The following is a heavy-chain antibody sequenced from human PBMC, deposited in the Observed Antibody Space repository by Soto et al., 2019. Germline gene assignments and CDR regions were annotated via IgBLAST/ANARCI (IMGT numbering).Heavy chain of an antibody. CDR2: ISSSGSTI. CDR3: ARGGRTYGMDV. CDR1: GFTFSSYE. Sequence: EVQLVESGGGLVQPGGSLRLSCAASGFTFSSYEMNWVRQAPGKGLEWVSYISSSGSTIYYADSVKGRFTISRDNAKNSLYLQINSLRAADTAVYYCARGGRTYGMDVWGQGTAVTVSS. J-gene: IGHJ6*02. V-gene: IGHV3-48*03.